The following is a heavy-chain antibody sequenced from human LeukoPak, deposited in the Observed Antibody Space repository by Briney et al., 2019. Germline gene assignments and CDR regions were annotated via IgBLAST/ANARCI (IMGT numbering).Heavy chain of an antibody. V-gene: IGHV4-59*01. CDR2: IYYSGST. CDR3: ARTYGSGSLIFDY. Sequence: SETLSLTCTVSGGSISSYYWSWIRQPPGKGLEWIGYIYYSGSTNYNPSLKRRVTISVDTSKSQFSLKLSSVTAADTAVYYCARTYGSGSLIFDYWGQGTLVTVSS. D-gene: IGHD3-10*01. J-gene: IGHJ4*02. CDR1: GGSISSYY.